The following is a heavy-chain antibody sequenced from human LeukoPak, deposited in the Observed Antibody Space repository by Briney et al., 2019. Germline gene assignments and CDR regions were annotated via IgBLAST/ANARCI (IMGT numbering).Heavy chain of an antibody. CDR1: GFSFSTSE. CDR2: ISSTGSTT. Sequence: GGSLRLSCAASGFSFSTSEMNWVRQAPGKGLEWVASISSTGSTTYYADPVQGRFTISRDNAKTSLYLQMSSLRVEDTATYFCARNSDSAIPYCYFDLWGRGTLVTASS. J-gene: IGHJ2*01. CDR3: ARNSDSAIPYCYFDL. V-gene: IGHV3-48*03. D-gene: IGHD2-2*02.